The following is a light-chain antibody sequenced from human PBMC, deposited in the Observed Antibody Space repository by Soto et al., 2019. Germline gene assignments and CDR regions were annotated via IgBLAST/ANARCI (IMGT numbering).Light chain of an antibody. CDR1: SSNIGAGYD. J-gene: IGLJ7*01. CDR2: GNS. Sequence: QSVLTQPPSVSGAPGQRVTISCTGSSSNIGAGYDVHWYQQLPGTAPKLLIYGNSNRPSGVPDRFSGSKSGTSASLAITGLQAEDVADYYCQSYDSSLSGFAVFGGGTQLTVL. V-gene: IGLV1-40*01. CDR3: QSYDSSLSGFAV.